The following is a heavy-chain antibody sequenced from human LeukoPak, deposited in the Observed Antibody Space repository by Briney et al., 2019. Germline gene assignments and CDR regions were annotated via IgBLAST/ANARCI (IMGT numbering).Heavy chain of an antibody. CDR3: ARVSQLGNYFDY. CDR2: ISSSSSYT. CDR1: GFTFSRYW. Sequence: GGSLRLSCAASGFTFSRYWMSWVRQAPGKGLEWVSYISSSSSYTNYADSVKGRFTISRDNAKNSLYLQMNSLRAEDTAVYYCARVSQLGNYFDYWGQGTLVTVSS. D-gene: IGHD1-1*01. J-gene: IGHJ4*02. V-gene: IGHV3-11*05.